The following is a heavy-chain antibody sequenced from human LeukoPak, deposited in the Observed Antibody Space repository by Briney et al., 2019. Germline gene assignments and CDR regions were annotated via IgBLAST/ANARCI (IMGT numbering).Heavy chain of an antibody. Sequence: PGGSLRLSCAASGFTFSSYAMSWVRQAPGKGLEWVSAISGSGGSKYYAASVKGRFIIPNNNSKNRLYLQMNSLRAEDTAVYYCATDILTGYYLVYWGQGTLVTVSS. CDR3: ATDILTGYYLVY. CDR1: GFTFSSYA. V-gene: IGHV3-23*01. J-gene: IGHJ4*02. CDR2: ISGSGGSK. D-gene: IGHD3-9*01.